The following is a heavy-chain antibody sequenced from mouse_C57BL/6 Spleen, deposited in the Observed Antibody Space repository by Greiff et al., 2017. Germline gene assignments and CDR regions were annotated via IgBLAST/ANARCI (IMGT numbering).Heavy chain of an antibody. CDR2: INTSNGGT. D-gene: IGHD1-1*01. Sequence: QVQLQQPGTELVKPGASVKLSCKASGYTFTSYWMHWVKQRPGQGLEWIGNINTSNGGTNYNEQFKSKATLTVDKSSCTAYMQLSSLTSEDSAVYYCARSNYGHFAYWGQGTLVTVSA. CDR3: ARSNYGHFAY. J-gene: IGHJ3*01. CDR1: GYTFTSYW. V-gene: IGHV1-53*01.